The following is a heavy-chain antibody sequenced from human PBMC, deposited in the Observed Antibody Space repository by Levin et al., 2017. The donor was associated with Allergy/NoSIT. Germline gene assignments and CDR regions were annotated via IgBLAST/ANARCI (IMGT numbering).Heavy chain of an antibody. CDR3: ARAGQLGFDAFDI. J-gene: IGHJ3*02. Sequence: SVKVSCKASGGTFSSYAISWVRQAPGQGLEWMGGIIPIFGTANYAQKFQGRVTITADESTSTAYMELSSLRSEDTAVYYCARAGQLGFDAFDIWGQGTMVTVSS. V-gene: IGHV1-69*13. CDR2: IIPIFGTA. D-gene: IGHD5-18*01. CDR1: GGTFSSYA.